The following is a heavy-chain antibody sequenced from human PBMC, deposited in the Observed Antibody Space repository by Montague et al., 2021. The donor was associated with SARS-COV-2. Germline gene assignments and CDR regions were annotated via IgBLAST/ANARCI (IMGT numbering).Heavy chain of an antibody. CDR1: GDSVSSNIAT. Sequence: CAMSGDSVSSNIATWNWIRQSPSRGLEWLGRTYYRSKWYNDYAVSVKGRVIINPDTSNNRISLQLNSVTPEDTAVYYCARAYCGGDCYFYWYFDLWGRGTLVTVSS. D-gene: IGHD2-21*02. V-gene: IGHV6-1*01. CDR3: ARAYCGGDCYFYWYFDL. J-gene: IGHJ2*01. CDR2: TYYRSKWYN.